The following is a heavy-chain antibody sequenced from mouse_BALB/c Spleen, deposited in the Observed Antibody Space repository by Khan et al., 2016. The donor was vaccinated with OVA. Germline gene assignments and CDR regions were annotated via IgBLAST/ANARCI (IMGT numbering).Heavy chain of an antibody. D-gene: IGHD1-1*01. CDR2: INPYNDGT. CDR1: GYTFTNYI. J-gene: IGHJ3*01. V-gene: IGHV1S136*01. Sequence: VQLQQSGPELVKPGASVKMSCKASGYTFTNYIIHWVKQKPGQGLEWIGYINPYNDGTKYNEKFKGKATLTSDKSYSTAYMELSGMTTEDSADYYYARDYGLSFWCAYGGQGTLVTVSA. CDR3: ARDYGLSFWCAY.